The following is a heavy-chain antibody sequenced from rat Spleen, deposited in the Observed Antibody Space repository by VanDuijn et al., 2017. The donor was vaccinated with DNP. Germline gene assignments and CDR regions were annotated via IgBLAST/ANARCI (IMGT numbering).Heavy chain of an antibody. CDR3: APGSYRFDY. D-gene: IGHD1-1*01. CDR1: GFTFSDYN. CDR2: FLYDGSRT. Sequence: EVQLVESGGGLVPPGRSLKLSYVVSGFTFSDYNMAWVRQAPKKGLEWVATFLYDGSRTYYRDSVKGRFTISRDNAKSTLYLQMDSLRSEDTATYYCAPGSYRFDYWGQGVMVTVSS. J-gene: IGHJ2*01. V-gene: IGHV5S10*01.